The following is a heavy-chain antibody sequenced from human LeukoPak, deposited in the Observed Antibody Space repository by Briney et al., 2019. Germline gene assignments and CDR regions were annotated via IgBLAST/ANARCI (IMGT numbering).Heavy chain of an antibody. D-gene: IGHD4-17*01. CDR2: INSDGSST. J-gene: IGHJ6*02. Sequence: PGGSLRLSCAASGFTFSSYWMHWVRQAPGKGLVWVSRINSDGSSTSYADSVKGRFTIPRDNAKNTLYLQMNSLRAEDTAVYYCARWGDYGDYPYYYYGMDVWGQGTTVTVSS. CDR3: ARWGDYGDYPYYYYGMDV. CDR1: GFTFSSYW. V-gene: IGHV3-74*01.